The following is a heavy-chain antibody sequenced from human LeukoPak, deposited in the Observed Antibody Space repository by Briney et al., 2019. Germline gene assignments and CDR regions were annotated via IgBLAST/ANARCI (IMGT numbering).Heavy chain of an antibody. D-gene: IGHD3-10*01. V-gene: IGHV1-2*02. J-gene: IGHJ4*02. Sequence: ASVKVSCKASGYTFTGYYMHWVRQAPGQGLEWMGWINPNSGGTNYAQEFQGRVTMTRDTSISTAYMELSRLRSDDTAVYYCARLLWFGELSVDYWGQGTLVTVSS. CDR2: INPNSGGT. CDR1: GYTFTGYY. CDR3: ARLLWFGELSVDY.